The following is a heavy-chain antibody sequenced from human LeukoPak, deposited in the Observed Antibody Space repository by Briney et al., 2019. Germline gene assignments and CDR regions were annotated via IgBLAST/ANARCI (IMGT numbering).Heavy chain of an antibody. V-gene: IGHV3-15*01. D-gene: IGHD2-2*02. Sequence: MSGGSLRLSCAASGFTFSSYSMNWVRQAPGKGLEWVGRIKSKTDGGTTDYTAPVKGRFTISRDDSKNTLYLQMNSLKIEDTAVYYCTVEGLPAAILFHSWGQGTLVTVSS. CDR3: TVEGLPAAILFHS. J-gene: IGHJ4*02. CDR1: GFTFSSYS. CDR2: IKSKTDGGTT.